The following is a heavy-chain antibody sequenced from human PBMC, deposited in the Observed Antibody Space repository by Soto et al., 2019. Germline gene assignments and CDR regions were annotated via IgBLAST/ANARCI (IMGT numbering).Heavy chain of an antibody. CDR2: INHSGST. CDR3: ARAPTVTTFFDP. D-gene: IGHD4-17*01. V-gene: IGHV4-34*01. J-gene: IGHJ5*02. Sequence: QVQLQQWGAGLLKPSETLSLTCAVYGGSFSGYYWSWIRQPPGKGLEWIGEINHSGSTNYNPSLKRRVTISVDTSKNQFSLKLSSVTGADTAVYYCARAPTVTTFFDPWGQGTLVTVSS. CDR1: GGSFSGYY.